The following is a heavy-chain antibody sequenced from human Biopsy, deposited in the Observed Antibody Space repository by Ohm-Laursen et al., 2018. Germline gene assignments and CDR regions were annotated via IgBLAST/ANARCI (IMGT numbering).Heavy chain of an antibody. V-gene: IGHV1-46*01. Sequence: SSVKVSCKTSGYSFTSYYMHWVRQAPGQGLEWMGMINPSGSTTSYPQIFQGRVTMTRDTSKSTVYMELSSLRSADTAVYYCARDRDRRGWFDPWGQGTLVTVSS. CDR1: GYSFTSYY. J-gene: IGHJ5*02. CDR3: ARDRDRRGWFDP. D-gene: IGHD1-14*01. CDR2: INPSGSTT.